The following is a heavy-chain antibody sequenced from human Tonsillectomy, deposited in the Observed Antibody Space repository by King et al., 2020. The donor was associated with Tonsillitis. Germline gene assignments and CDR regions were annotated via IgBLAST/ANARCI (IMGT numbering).Heavy chain of an antibody. J-gene: IGHJ4*02. CDR3: AKDTAAAGPYYFDY. Sequence: QLVQSGGGLVQPGRSLRLSCAASGFTFDDYAIHWVRQAPGKGLEWVSGISWNSGNIGYADSVKGRFTISRDNAKNSLYLQMNSLRAEDTALYYCAKDTAAAGPYYFDYWGQGTLVTVSS. CDR1: GFTFDDYA. D-gene: IGHD6-13*01. CDR2: ISWNSGNI. V-gene: IGHV3-9*01.